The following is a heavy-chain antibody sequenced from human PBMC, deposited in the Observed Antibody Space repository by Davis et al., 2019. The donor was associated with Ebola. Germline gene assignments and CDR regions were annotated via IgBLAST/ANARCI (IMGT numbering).Heavy chain of an antibody. CDR2: INAGNGNT. CDR3: ASMIVVEINYYYYGMDV. J-gene: IGHJ6*02. Sequence: ASVKVSCKASGYTFTSYAMHWVRQAPGQRLEWMGWINAGNGNTKYSQKFQGRVTITADKSTSTAYMELSSLRSEDTAVYYCASMIVVEINYYYYGMDVWGQGTTVTVSS. V-gene: IGHV1-3*01. CDR1: GYTFTSYA. D-gene: IGHD3-22*01.